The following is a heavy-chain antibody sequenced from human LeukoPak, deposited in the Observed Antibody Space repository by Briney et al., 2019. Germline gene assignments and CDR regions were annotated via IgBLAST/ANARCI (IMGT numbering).Heavy chain of an antibody. CDR3: ARVGWNDAFDI. D-gene: IGHD1-1*01. J-gene: IGHJ3*02. V-gene: IGHV4-4*07. CDR2: IYSSGST. CDR1: GGSINSYY. Sequence: PSETLSLTCTVSGGSINSYYWSWIRQPAGKGLEWIGRIYSSGSTNYNPSLKSRVTVSVDTSKNQFSLKLSSVTAADTAVYYCARVGWNDAFDIWGQGTMVTVSS.